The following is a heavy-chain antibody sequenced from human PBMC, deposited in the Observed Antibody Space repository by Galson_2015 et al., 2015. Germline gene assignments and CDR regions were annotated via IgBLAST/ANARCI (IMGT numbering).Heavy chain of an antibody. CDR3: ARKNIAVAGTWGGGFDY. D-gene: IGHD6-19*01. CDR2: IYPGDSDT. CDR1: GYSFTSYW. J-gene: IGHJ4*02. V-gene: IGHV5-51*01. Sequence: QSGAEVKKPGESLTISCKGSGYSFTSYWIGWVRQMPGKGLEWMGIIYPGDSDTRYSPSFQGQVTISADKSISTAYLQWSSLKASDTAMYYCARKNIAVAGTWGGGFDYWGQGTLVTVSS.